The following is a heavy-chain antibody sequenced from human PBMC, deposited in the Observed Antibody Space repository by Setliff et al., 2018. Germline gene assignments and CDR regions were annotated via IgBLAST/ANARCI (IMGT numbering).Heavy chain of an antibody. Sequence: ASVKVSCKASGSSLSNYVMNWVRQAPGQGLEWMGWINTKTGDPTYAQGYTGRFAFSLDTSDSATYLDISNLKAEDTATYYCARADHLVTTTFDYWGQGTLVTVSS. CDR3: ARADHLVTTTFDY. V-gene: IGHV7-4-1*02. CDR2: INTKTGDP. CDR1: GSSLSNYV. D-gene: IGHD4-17*01. J-gene: IGHJ4*01.